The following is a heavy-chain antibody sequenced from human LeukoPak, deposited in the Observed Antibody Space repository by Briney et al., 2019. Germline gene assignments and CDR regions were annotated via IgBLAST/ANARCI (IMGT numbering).Heavy chain of an antibody. CDR3: ARGPYSGYGPAFDY. V-gene: IGHV4-39*07. Sequence: PSETLSLTCTVSGGSISNSSSYWGWIRQPPGKGLEWIGSIFHSGSTYYNPSLKSRVTISVDTSKNQFSLKLSSVTAADTAVYYCARGPYSGYGPAFDYWGQGTLVTVSS. CDR2: IFHSGST. CDR1: GGSISNSSSY. D-gene: IGHD5-12*01. J-gene: IGHJ4*02.